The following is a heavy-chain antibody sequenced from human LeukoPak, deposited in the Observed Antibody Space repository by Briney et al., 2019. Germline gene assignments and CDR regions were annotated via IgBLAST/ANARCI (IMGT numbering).Heavy chain of an antibody. CDR1: GGTISSYY. D-gene: IGHD6-19*01. Sequence: PSEALSLTCTVSGGTISSYYWNWIRQPPGKGLEWIGYIHYSGSTKYNPSLKSRVTISVDTSKNQFSLKLSSVTAADTAVYYCARWYSSGWAFDYWGQGTLVTVSS. CDR2: IHYSGST. CDR3: ARWYSSGWAFDY. J-gene: IGHJ4*02. V-gene: IGHV4-59*08.